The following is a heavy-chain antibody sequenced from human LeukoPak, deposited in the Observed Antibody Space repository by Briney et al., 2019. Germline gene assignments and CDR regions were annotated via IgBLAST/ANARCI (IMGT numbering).Heavy chain of an antibody. CDR2: IIPILGIA. CDR1: GYTFTSYD. J-gene: IGHJ4*02. D-gene: IGHD6-13*01. V-gene: IGHV1-69*04. Sequence: SVKVSCKASGYTFTSYDINWVRQATGQGLEWMGRIIPILGIANYAQKFQGRVTITADKSTSTAYMELSSLRSEDTAVYYCARGNSSSWLFFDYWGQGTLVTVSS. CDR3: ARGNSSSWLFFDY.